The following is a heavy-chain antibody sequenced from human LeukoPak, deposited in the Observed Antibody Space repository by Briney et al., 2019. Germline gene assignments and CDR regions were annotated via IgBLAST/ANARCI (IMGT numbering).Heavy chain of an antibody. CDR1: GGTFSSYA. CDR3: ARKNTHSKYWFDP. J-gene: IGHJ5*02. Sequence: SVKVSCKASGGTFSSYAISWVRQAPGQGLEWMGGIIPIFGTANYAQKFQGRVTITAEESTSTAYMELSSLRSEDTAVYYCARKNTHSKYWFDPWGQGTLVTVSS. CDR2: IIPIFGTA. D-gene: IGHD2/OR15-2a*01. V-gene: IGHV1-69*13.